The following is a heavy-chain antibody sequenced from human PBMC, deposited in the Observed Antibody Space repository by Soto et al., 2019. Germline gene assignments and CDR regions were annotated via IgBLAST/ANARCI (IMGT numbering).Heavy chain of an antibody. CDR2: ISSNSAYI. Sequence: PXESLLLSCAASGFTFRSFTMNWVRQAPGKGLEWVSTISSNSAYIYYTDALRGRFTIPRDNAKNSLHLQMNSLRAEDTAVYYCTRDASRDSSARGWFDPWGPGTLVIVSS. CDR3: TRDASRDSSARGWFDP. J-gene: IGHJ5*02. V-gene: IGHV3-21*01. D-gene: IGHD6-13*01. CDR1: GFTFRSFT.